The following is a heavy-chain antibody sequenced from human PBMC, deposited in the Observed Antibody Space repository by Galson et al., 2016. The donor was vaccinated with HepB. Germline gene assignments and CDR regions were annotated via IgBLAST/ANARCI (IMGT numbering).Heavy chain of an antibody. J-gene: IGHJ6*02. CDR1: GGTFSNYG. V-gene: IGHV1-69*13. Sequence: SVKVSCKASGGTFSNYGISWVRQAPGQGLEYMGGIIPILGTPNYAQKFQGRVTITADDSTSTACMEGSSLRSEDTAVHYCARTIVRLVRNYYYQYGMDVWGQGTTVTVSS. CDR3: ARTIVRLVRNYYYQYGMDV. CDR2: IIPILGTP. D-gene: IGHD6-19*01.